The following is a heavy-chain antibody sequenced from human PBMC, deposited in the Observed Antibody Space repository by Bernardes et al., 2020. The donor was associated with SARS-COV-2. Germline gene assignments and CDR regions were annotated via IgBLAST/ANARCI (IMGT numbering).Heavy chain of an antibody. Sequence: GGSLRPPFSASGFTFRTLVMTLVPPAPGKGLELVSEHNASGSGTYHADLVKGRFTVSRDNSNNILYLQLNSLRAEGTAVYFCAKGRIGSDFWSGHALWGQGTLMTVST. CDR1: GFTFRTLV. J-gene: IGHJ1*01. CDR3: AKGRIGSDFWSGHAL. CDR2: HNASGSGT. D-gene: IGHD3-3*01. V-gene: IGHV3-23*01.